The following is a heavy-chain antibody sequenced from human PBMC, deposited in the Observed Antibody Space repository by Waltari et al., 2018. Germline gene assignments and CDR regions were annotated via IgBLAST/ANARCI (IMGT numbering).Heavy chain of an antibody. CDR1: GFPFSSSA. V-gene: IGHV3-23*03. J-gene: IGHJ4*02. D-gene: IGHD2-21*01. CDR3: AKDSGGPYCGGDCYSYDY. Sequence: EVQLLESGGGLVQPGGSLRLSCAASGFPFSSSAMSWVRQAPGKGLEWVSVIYSGGSTYYADSVKGRFTISRDNSKNTLYLQMNSLRAEDTAVYYCAKDSGGPYCGGDCYSYDYWGQGTLVTVSS. CDR2: IYSGGST.